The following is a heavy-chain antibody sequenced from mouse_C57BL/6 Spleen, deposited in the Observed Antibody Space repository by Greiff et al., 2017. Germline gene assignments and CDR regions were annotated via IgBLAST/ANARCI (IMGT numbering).Heavy chain of an antibody. CDR3: ARKRIYDGYSAWFAY. J-gene: IGHJ3*01. CDR2: IHPNSGST. V-gene: IGHV1-64*01. CDR1: GYTFTSYW. Sequence: VQLQQSGAELVKPGASVKLSCKASGYTFTSYWMHWVKQRPGQGLEWIGMIHPNSGSTNYNEKFKSKATLTVDKSSSTAYMQLSSLTSEDSAVYYCARKRIYDGYSAWFAYWGQGTLVTVSA. D-gene: IGHD2-3*01.